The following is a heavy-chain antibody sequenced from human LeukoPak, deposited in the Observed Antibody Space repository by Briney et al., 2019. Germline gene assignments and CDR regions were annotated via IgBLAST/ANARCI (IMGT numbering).Heavy chain of an antibody. CDR1: GFTFDDYA. D-gene: IGHD1-26*01. CDR2: ISWNSGSI. Sequence: GGSLRLSCAASGFTFDDYAMHWVRQAPGKGLEWVSGISWNSGSIGYADSVKGRFTISRDNAKNSLYLQMNSLRAEDMALYYCAKDIRHEWDDAAFGIWGQGTMVTVSS. CDR3: AKDIRHEWDDAAFGI. J-gene: IGHJ3*02. V-gene: IGHV3-9*03.